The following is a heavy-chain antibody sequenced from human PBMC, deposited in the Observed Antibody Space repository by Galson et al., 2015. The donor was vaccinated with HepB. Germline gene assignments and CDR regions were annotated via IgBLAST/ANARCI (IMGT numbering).Heavy chain of an antibody. J-gene: IGHJ4*02. CDR1: GFTFSSYA. V-gene: IGHV3-23*01. CDR3: AKESPYYYDSSGYYSPLVDY. D-gene: IGHD3-22*01. Sequence: SLRLSCAASGFTFSSYAMSWVRQAPGKGLEWVSAISGSGGSTYYADSVKGRFTISRDNSKNTLYLQMNSLRAEDTAVYYCAKESPYYYDSSGYYSPLVDYWGQGTLVTVSS. CDR2: ISGSGGST.